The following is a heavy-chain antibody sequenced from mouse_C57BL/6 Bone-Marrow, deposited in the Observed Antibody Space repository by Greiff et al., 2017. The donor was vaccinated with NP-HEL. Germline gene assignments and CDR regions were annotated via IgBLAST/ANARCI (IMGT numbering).Heavy chain of an antibody. V-gene: IGHV7-1*01. CDR2: SRNKANDYTT. D-gene: IGHD1-1*01. CDR3: ARGELNYGSSPHWYFDV. Sequence: EVQGVESGGGLVQSGRSLRLSCATSGFTFCDFYMEWVRQAPGKGLEWIAASRNKANDYTTEYSASVKGRFIVSRDTSQSILYLQMNALRAEDTAIYYCARGELNYGSSPHWYFDVWGTGTTVTVSS. J-gene: IGHJ1*03. CDR1: GFTFCDFY.